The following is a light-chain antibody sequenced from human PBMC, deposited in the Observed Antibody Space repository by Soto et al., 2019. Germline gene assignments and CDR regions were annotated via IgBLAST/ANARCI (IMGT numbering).Light chain of an antibody. Sequence: DIQMTQSPSTLSASVGDRVTITCRASQSISTWLAWYQQKPGKAPKVLIYDASRLESGVPSRFSGSGSGTDFTLTISSMQTADFANYYCQQYNSYSWTFGQGTKVDIK. V-gene: IGKV1-5*01. CDR1: QSISTW. J-gene: IGKJ1*01. CDR2: DAS. CDR3: QQYNSYSWT.